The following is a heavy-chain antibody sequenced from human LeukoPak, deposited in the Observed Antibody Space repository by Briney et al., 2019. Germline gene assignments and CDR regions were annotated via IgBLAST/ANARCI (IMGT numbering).Heavy chain of an antibody. Sequence: PSETLSLTCTVSGGSISSGDYYWSWIRQPPGKGLEWIGYIYYSGSTYYNPSLKSRVTISVDTSKNQFSLKLSSVTAAHTAVYYCARDRSYGEANAFDIWGQGTMVTVSS. CDR3: ARDRSYGEANAFDI. D-gene: IGHD4-17*01. CDR1: GGSISSGDYY. J-gene: IGHJ3*02. CDR2: IYYSGST. V-gene: IGHV4-30-4*01.